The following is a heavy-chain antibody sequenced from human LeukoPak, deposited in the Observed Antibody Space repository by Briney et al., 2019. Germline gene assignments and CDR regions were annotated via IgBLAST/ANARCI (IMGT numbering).Heavy chain of an antibody. CDR2: IKQDGSEK. Sequence: GGSLRLSCAASGFTFSSYWMSWVRQAPGKGLEWVANIKQDGSEKYYVDSVKGRFTISRDNAKNSLYLQTNSLRAEDTAVYYCARDLPADYGDYGFDYWGQGTLVTVSS. J-gene: IGHJ4*02. D-gene: IGHD4-17*01. CDR1: GFTFSSYW. CDR3: ARDLPADYGDYGFDY. V-gene: IGHV3-7*01.